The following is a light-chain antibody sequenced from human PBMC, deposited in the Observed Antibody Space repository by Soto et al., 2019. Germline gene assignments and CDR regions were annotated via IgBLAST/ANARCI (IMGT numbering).Light chain of an antibody. CDR2: GAS. V-gene: IGKV3-20*01. Sequence: TVLTQPPRTLALSPGERATLSVRASQSVSSSYLAWYQQKPGQAPRLLIYGASSRATGIPDRFSGSGSGTDFTLTISGLEHEDVAVYYCQQYGSSPLTFGGGTKVDI. J-gene: IGKJ4*01. CDR3: QQYGSSPLT. CDR1: QSVSSSY.